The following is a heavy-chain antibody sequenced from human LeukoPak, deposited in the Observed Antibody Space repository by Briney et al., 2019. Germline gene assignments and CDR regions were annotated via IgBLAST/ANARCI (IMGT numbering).Heavy chain of an antibody. Sequence: SETLSLTSAVSAASISNYYWSWIRQAPGKGLEWIGYISTSGSTNYNPSLKSRVSISLDTSKNRCSLNLNFVTAADTAVYYCASPRSGYRYTFDYWGQGALVTVSS. D-gene: IGHD3-22*01. V-gene: IGHV4-4*09. CDR1: AASISNYY. J-gene: IGHJ4*02. CDR2: ISTSGST. CDR3: ASPRSGYRYTFDY.